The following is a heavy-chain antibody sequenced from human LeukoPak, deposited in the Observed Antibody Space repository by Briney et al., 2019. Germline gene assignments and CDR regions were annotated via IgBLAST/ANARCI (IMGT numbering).Heavy chain of an antibody. CDR1: GFTFSSYA. CDR2: ISGSGGST. D-gene: IGHD6-13*01. Sequence: GGSLXLSCAASGFTFSSYAMSWVRQAPGEGREWVSAISGSGGSTYYADSVKGRFTISRDNSKNTLYLQMNSLRAEDTAVYYCARVAAGLDYWGQGTLVTVSS. J-gene: IGHJ4*02. V-gene: IGHV3-23*01. CDR3: ARVAAGLDY.